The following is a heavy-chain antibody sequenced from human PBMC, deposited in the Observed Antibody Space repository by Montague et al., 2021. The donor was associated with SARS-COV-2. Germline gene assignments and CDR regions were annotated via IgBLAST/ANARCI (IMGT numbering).Heavy chain of an antibody. J-gene: IGHJ4*02. CDR2: TNYRSKRTS. V-gene: IGHV6-1*01. D-gene: IGHD4-17*01. Sequence: CAISGDSVWSNTAAWNWIRQSPSGGLERLGRTNYRSKRTSDYATSVEGRISIDPDTSKNQFFLHLRSVTPEDTGVYYCVRDTGSAQAGFDAWGQGTLVTVSS. CDR3: VRDTGSAQAGFDA. CDR1: GDSVWSNTAA.